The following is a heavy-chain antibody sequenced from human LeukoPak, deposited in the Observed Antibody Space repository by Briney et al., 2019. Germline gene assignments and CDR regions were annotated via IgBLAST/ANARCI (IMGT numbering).Heavy chain of an antibody. Sequence: ASVKVSCKASGYTFTSYIISWVRQAPGQGLEWMGWVNAYNGNTDYAQRVQGRVTMTTDTSTITAYMELRSLRSDDTAVYYCARDRHIAAAVYYYYMDVWGKGTPVTVSS. CDR2: VNAYNGNT. CDR1: GYTFTSYI. D-gene: IGHD6-13*01. V-gene: IGHV1-18*01. CDR3: ARDRHIAAAVYYYYMDV. J-gene: IGHJ6*03.